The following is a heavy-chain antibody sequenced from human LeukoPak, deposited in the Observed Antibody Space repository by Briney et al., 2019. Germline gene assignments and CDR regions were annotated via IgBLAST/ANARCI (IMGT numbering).Heavy chain of an antibody. J-gene: IGHJ6*02. CDR2: IKKDGSEK. CDR1: GFTLSLYS. Sequence: GGSLRLSCAASGFTLSLYSMSWVRQAPGEGLGWGANIKKDGSEKTSVDPVKGPFTISRDNAKKSLYLQMNSLRAEDTAVYYCAGASPTYYYDSSGYYLAYYYYYGMDVWGQGTTVTVSS. D-gene: IGHD3-22*01. CDR3: AGASPTYYYDSSGYYLAYYYYYGMDV. V-gene: IGHV3-7*01.